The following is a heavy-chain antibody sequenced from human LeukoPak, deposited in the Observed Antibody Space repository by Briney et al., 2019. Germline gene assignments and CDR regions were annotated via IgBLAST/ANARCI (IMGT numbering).Heavy chain of an antibody. Sequence: SETLSLTCAVSGGSISSGGYSWSWIRQPPGKGLEWIGYIYHSGSIYYNPSLKSRVTISVDRSKNQFSLKLSSVTAADTAVYYCARVVLEGFGSYYFDYWGQGTLVTVSS. CDR2: IYHSGSI. J-gene: IGHJ4*02. V-gene: IGHV4-30-2*01. D-gene: IGHD3-10*01. CDR3: ARVVLEGFGSYYFDY. CDR1: GGSISSGGYS.